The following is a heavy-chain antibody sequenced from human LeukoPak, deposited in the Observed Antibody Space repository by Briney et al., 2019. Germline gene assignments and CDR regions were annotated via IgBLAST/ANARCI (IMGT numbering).Heavy chain of an antibody. V-gene: IGHV3-21*01. Sequence: PGGSLRLSCAASGFTFSSYSMNWVRQAPGKGLEWVSSISSSSSYIYYADSVKGRFTISRDNAKNSLYLQMNSLGAEDTAVYYCARDLRVGANSAFDIWGQGTMVTVSS. D-gene: IGHD1-26*01. CDR3: ARDLRVGANSAFDI. CDR2: ISSSSSYI. J-gene: IGHJ3*02. CDR1: GFTFSSYS.